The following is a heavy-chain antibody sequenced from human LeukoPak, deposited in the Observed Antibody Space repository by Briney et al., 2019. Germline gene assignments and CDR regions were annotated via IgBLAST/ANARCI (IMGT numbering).Heavy chain of an antibody. V-gene: IGHV3-23*01. Sequence: GGSLRLSCAASGFTFSNSAMSWARQAPGKGLEWVSGISASGGRAYYAYSVKGRFTISRDNSKNTLFLQMNTLRAEDTALYYCAKDRTSSPAGDWGQGTLVTVSS. D-gene: IGHD6-13*01. CDR1: GFTFSNSA. CDR2: ISASGGRA. J-gene: IGHJ4*02. CDR3: AKDRTSSPAGD.